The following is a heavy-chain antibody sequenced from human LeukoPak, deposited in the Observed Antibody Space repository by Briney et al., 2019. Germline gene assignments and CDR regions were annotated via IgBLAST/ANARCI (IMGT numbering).Heavy chain of an antibody. CDR2: ISAYNGNT. D-gene: IGHD4-23*01. CDR3: ASTGGGNSLSWFDP. CDR1: GYTFTSYG. Sequence: ASVKVSFKASGYTFTSYGISWVRQAPGQGLEWMGWISAYNGNTNYAQKLQGRVTMTTDTSTSTAYMELRSLRSDDTAVYHCASTGGGNSLSWFDPWGQGTLVTVSS. V-gene: IGHV1-18*01. J-gene: IGHJ5*02.